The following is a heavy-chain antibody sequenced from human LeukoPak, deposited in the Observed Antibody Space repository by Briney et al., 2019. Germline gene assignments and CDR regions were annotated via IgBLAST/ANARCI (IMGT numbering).Heavy chain of an antibody. CDR3: ARDFSDIVVVPAAIPDLNWFDP. J-gene: IGHJ5*02. Sequence: ASVKVSCKASGYTFTSYGISWVRQAPGQGLEWMGWISAYNGNTNYAQKLQGRVTMTTDTSTSTAYMELRSLRSDDTAVYYRARDFSDIVVVPAAIPDLNWFDPWGQGTLVTVSS. CDR1: GYTFTSYG. CDR2: ISAYNGNT. D-gene: IGHD2-2*01. V-gene: IGHV1-18*01.